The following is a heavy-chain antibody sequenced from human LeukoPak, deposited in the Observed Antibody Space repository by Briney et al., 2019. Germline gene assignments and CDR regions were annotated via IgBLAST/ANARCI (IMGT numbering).Heavy chain of an antibody. D-gene: IGHD6-19*01. V-gene: IGHV1-2*02. J-gene: IGHJ4*02. Sequence: ASVKVSCKASGYTFTSYYMHWVRQAPGQGLEWMGWINPNSGGTNYAQKFQGRVTMTRDTSISTAYMELSRLRSDDTAVYYCARQPADSSGLDYWGQGTLVTVSS. CDR3: ARQPADSSGLDY. CDR1: GYTFTSYY. CDR2: INPNSGGT.